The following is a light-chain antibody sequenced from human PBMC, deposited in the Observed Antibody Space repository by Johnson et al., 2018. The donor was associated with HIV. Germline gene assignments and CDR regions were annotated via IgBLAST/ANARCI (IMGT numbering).Light chain of an antibody. Sequence: QSVLTQPPSVSAAPGQKVTISCSGSSSNIGNNYVSWYQQVPGAAPKLLIYDNNKRPSGIPDRFCGSKSGTSATLGITGLQTGDEADYYCGTWDSSLSAGGYVFGTGHKCTDL. CDR2: DNN. CDR1: SSNIGNNY. V-gene: IGLV1-51*01. J-gene: IGLJ1*01. CDR3: GTWDSSLSAGGYV.